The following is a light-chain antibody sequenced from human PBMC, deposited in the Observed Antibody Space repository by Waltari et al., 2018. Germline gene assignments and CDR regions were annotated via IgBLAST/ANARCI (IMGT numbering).Light chain of an antibody. J-gene: IGLJ2*01. CDR1: KLGDKY. Sequence: SYELTQPPSVSVSPGQTASITCSGDKLGDKYAYWYQQKPGQSPVLVIYQDTKRPSGLPERFSGSNSGNTATLSISGTQALDEADYYCQAWDSSTAVVFVGGTKLTVL. CDR3: QAWDSSTAVV. CDR2: QDT. V-gene: IGLV3-1*01.